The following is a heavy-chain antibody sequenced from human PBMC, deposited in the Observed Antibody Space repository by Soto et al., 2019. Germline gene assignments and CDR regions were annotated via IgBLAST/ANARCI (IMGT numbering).Heavy chain of an antibody. V-gene: IGHV4-31*03. CDR3: ARGRRIAAAVSHGSSNSSYYYYMDV. CDR2: IYYSGST. J-gene: IGHJ6*03. CDR1: GGSISSGGYY. Sequence: PSETLSLTCTVSGGSISSGGYYWSWIRQHPGKGLEWIGYIYYSGSTYYNPSLKSRVTISVDTSKNQFSLKLSSVTAADTAVYYCARGRRIAAAVSHGSSNSSYYYYMDVWGKGTTVTVSS. D-gene: IGHD6-13*01.